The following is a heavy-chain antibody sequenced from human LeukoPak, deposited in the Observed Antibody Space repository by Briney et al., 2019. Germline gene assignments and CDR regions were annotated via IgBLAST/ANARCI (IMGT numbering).Heavy chain of an antibody. J-gene: IGHJ4*02. Sequence: SGGSLRLSCAASGFTFSGSTMNWVRQAPGKGLEWVSFISTSSSYIYYVDSVRGRFTISRDNAKNSLYLQMNSLRAEDTAVYWCARGPTNGQAFDYWGQGTLVSVSS. D-gene: IGHD2-8*01. V-gene: IGHV3-21*01. CDR2: ISTSSSYI. CDR1: GFTFSGST. CDR3: ARGPTNGQAFDY.